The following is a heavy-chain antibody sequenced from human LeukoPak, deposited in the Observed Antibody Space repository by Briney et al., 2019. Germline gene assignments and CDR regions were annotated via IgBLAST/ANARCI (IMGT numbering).Heavy chain of an antibody. CDR2: IYYSGST. CDR3: ARADYYDSSGFGY. V-gene: IGHV4-61*08. D-gene: IGHD3-22*01. CDR1: GGSISSGGYY. J-gene: IGHJ4*02. Sequence: SETLSLTCTVSGGSISSGGYYWSWIRQHPGKGLEWIGYIYYSGSTNYNPSLKSRVTISVDTSKNQFSLKLSSVTAADTAVYYCARADYYDSSGFGYWGQGTLVTVSS.